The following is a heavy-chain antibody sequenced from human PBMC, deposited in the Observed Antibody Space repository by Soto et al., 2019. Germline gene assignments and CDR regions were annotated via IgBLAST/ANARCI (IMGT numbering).Heavy chain of an antibody. Sequence: GGSLRLSCAASGFTFSSYWMSWVRQAPGKGLEWVANIKQDGSEKYYVDSVKGRFTISRDNAKNSLYLQMNSLRAEDTAVYYCARDRTATYYYYGMDVWGQGTTVTVSS. CDR3: ARDRTATYYYYGMDV. CDR2: IKQDGSEK. D-gene: IGHD2-8*02. V-gene: IGHV3-7*03. J-gene: IGHJ6*02. CDR1: GFTFSSYW.